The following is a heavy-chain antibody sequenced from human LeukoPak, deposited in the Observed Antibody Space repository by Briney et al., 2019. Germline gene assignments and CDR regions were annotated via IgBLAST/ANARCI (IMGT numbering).Heavy chain of an antibody. CDR3: ARAELRVAGPTYEFDY. CDR2: INPNSGGT. J-gene: IGHJ4*02. D-gene: IGHD6-19*01. CDR1: GYTFTGYY. Sequence: ASVKVSCKASGYTFTGYYMHWVRQAPGQGLEWMGWINPNSGGTNYAQKFQGRVTMTRDTSISTAYMELSRLRSDDTAVYYCARAELRVAGPTYEFDYWGQGTLVTVSS. V-gene: IGHV1-2*02.